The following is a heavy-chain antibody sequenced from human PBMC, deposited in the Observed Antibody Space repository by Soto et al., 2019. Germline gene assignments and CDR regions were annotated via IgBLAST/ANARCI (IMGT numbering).Heavy chain of an antibody. CDR3: AREPQDGSGSYFDS. CDR1: GGTLSTYA. Sequence: QVQLVQSGAEVKKPGSSVKVSCKASGGTLSTYAISWVRQAPGQGLEWMGEIIPIFGTANYAQMFQGRVTITADKCTSTAYTELSSLTSADTEVYYCAREPQDGSGSYFDSWGQGTLVTVSS. J-gene: IGHJ4*02. V-gene: IGHV1-69*06. D-gene: IGHD3-10*01. CDR2: IIPIFGTA.